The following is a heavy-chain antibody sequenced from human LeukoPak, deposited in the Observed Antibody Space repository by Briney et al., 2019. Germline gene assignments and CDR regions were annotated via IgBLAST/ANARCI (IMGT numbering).Heavy chain of an antibody. D-gene: IGHD3-16*01. V-gene: IGHV3-64*01. J-gene: IGHJ4*02. CDR1: GFTFSSYA. CDR3: ARDQRITFGGVSDY. CDR2: ISSNGGST. Sequence: GGSLRLSCVASGFTFSSYAMHWVRQAPGKGLEYVSAISSNGGSTYYANSVKGRFTISRDNSKNTLYLQMGSLRAEDMAVYYCARDQRITFGGVSDYWGQGTLVTVSS.